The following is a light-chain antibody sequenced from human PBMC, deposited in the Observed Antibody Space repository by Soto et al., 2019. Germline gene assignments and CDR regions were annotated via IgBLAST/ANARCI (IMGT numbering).Light chain of an antibody. CDR1: LDISIY. CDR2: DAS. V-gene: IGKV1-33*01. J-gene: IGKJ3*01. Sequence: DIQMTQSPSSLSASVGDRVTITCQASLDISIYLNWYQQKPGTAPKLLIYDASNLEAGVPSRFSGSGSGTDFTFTISSLQPEDIATYYCQQYDNVAFTFGPGTKVDIK. CDR3: QQYDNVAFT.